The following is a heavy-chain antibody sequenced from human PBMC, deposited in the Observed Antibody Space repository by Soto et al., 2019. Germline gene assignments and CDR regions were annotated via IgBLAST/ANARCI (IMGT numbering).Heavy chain of an antibody. D-gene: IGHD1-26*01. V-gene: IGHV1-18*01. J-gene: IGHJ4*02. Sequence: ASVKVSCKASGYTFTSYGISWVRQAPGQGLEWMGWISAYNGNTIYAQKLQGRVTMTTDTSTSTAYMELRSLRSDDTAVYYCARANSGSYSDVFDYWGQGTLVTVSS. CDR3: ARANSGSYSDVFDY. CDR1: GYTFTSYG. CDR2: ISAYNGNT.